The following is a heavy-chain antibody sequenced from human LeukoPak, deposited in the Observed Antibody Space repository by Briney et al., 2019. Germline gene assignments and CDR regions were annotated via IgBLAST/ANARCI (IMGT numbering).Heavy chain of an antibody. V-gene: IGHV1-69*05. Sequence: SVKVSCKASGGTFSSYAISWVRQAPGQGLEWMGRIIPIFGTANYAQKFQGRVAITTDESTSTAYMELSSLRSEDTAVYYCARDLNYYYDSSGSFLNAFDIWGQGTMVTVSS. CDR2: IIPIFGTA. CDR1: GGTFSSYA. CDR3: ARDLNYYYDSSGSFLNAFDI. D-gene: IGHD3-22*01. J-gene: IGHJ3*02.